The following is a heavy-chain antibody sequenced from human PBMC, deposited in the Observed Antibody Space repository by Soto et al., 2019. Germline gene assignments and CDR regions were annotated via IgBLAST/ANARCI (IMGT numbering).Heavy chain of an antibody. CDR1: GGTFSSYA. Sequence: SVKVSCKASGGTFSSYAISWVRQAPGQGLEWMGGIIPIFGTANYAQKFQGRVTITADESTSTAYMELSSLRSEDTAVYYCARDRRDYGGNADYYYYGMDVWGQGNTVTVSS. V-gene: IGHV1-69*13. CDR3: ARDRRDYGGNADYYYYGMDV. D-gene: IGHD4-17*01. CDR2: IIPIFGTA. J-gene: IGHJ6*02.